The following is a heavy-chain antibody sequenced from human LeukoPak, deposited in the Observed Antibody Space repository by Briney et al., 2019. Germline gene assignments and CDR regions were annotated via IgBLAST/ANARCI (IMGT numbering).Heavy chain of an antibody. V-gene: IGHV3-21*06. CDR1: GFTFSSYS. Sequence: KPGGSLRLSCAASGFTFSSYSMNWVRQAPGKGLEWVSSISSSSSYIYYADSVKGRFTISRDNAKNSVYLQMNSLRAEDTAVYYCARDSSWAFDYWGQGTLVTVSS. CDR3: ARDSSWAFDY. J-gene: IGHJ4*02. D-gene: IGHD6-13*01. CDR2: ISSSSSYI.